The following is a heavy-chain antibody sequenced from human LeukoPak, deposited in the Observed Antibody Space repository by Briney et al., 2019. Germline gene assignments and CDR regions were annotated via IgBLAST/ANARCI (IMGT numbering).Heavy chain of an antibody. Sequence: GRSLRLSCAASGFMFSSSGMHWVRQAPGKGLEWVAVIWYDGSNKYSADSVKGRFTISRDNSKSTLYLQMNSLRAEDTAVYYCARDGGTSHFDYWGQGTLVSVSS. CDR1: GFMFSSSG. D-gene: IGHD4-23*01. J-gene: IGHJ4*02. CDR3: ARDGGTSHFDY. CDR2: IWYDGSNK. V-gene: IGHV3-33*01.